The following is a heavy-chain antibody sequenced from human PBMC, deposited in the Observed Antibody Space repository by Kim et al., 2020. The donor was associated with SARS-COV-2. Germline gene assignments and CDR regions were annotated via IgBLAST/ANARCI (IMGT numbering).Heavy chain of an antibody. D-gene: IGHD5-18*01. J-gene: IGHJ5*02. Sequence: SETLSLTCAVYGGSFSGYYWSWIRQPPGKGLEWIGEINHSGSTNYNPPLKSRVTISVDTSKNQFSLKLSSVTAADTAVYYCARSKVRSGYSYGGRNNWFDPWGQGTLVTVSS. CDR3: ARSKVRSGYSYGGRNNWFDP. CDR1: GGSFSGYY. CDR2: INHSGST. V-gene: IGHV4-34*01.